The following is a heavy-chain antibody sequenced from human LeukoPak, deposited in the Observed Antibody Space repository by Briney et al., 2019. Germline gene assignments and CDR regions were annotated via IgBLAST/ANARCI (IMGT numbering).Heavy chain of an antibody. CDR1: GYSLNAYY. D-gene: IGHD4-11*01. Sequence: ASVKVSCRASGYSLNAYYMHWVRPAPGQGLEWMGWINPSSGGTKYAQKFQGRVTMARDTSISTTYMELSRLTSDDTAVYYCARGLGLDYCGQGTLVTVSS. V-gene: IGHV1-2*02. CDR2: INPSSGGT. J-gene: IGHJ4*02. CDR3: ARGLGLDY.